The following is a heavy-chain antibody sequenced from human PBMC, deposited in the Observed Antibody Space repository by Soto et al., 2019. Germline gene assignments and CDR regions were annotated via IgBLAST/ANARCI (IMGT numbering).Heavy chain of an antibody. CDR2: ISSSTSYI. CDR1: GFTFSIYT. V-gene: IGHV3-21*01. CDR3: ARDLGTSSSGY. Sequence: PGGSLRLSCSASGFTFSIYTMNWVRQAPGKGLEWVSSISSSTSYIYYTDSVKGRFTISGDNAKNSLYLQMNSLRVEDTAVYYCARDLGTSSSGYWGQGTLVTVSS. D-gene: IGHD6-6*01. J-gene: IGHJ4*02.